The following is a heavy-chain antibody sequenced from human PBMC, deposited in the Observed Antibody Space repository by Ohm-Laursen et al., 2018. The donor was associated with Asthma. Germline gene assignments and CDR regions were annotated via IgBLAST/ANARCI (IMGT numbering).Heavy chain of an antibody. CDR1: GFTFDDYA. CDR3: AKDREYRSSSSLDY. D-gene: IGHD6-6*01. CDR2: ISWNSGSI. Sequence: SLRLSCAASGFTFDDYAMHWVRQVPGKGLEWVSGISWNSGSIGYADSVKGRFTISRDNAKNSLYLQMNSLRAEDTALYYCAKDREYRSSSSLDYWGQGTLVTVSS. V-gene: IGHV3-9*01. J-gene: IGHJ4*02.